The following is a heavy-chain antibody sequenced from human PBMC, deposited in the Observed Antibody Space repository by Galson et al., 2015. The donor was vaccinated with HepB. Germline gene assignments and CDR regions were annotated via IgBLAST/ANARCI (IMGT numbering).Heavy chain of an antibody. CDR2: ISGSGATT. CDR3: AKASVAGTRSGFDY. J-gene: IGHJ4*02. V-gene: IGHV3-23*01. CDR1: GFTFSSYA. D-gene: IGHD6-19*01. Sequence: SLRLSCAASGFTFSSYAMRWVRQAPGKGLEWVSSISGSGATTYYADSVKGRFTMSRDNSKNTVYLQMNSLRADDTAVYYCAKASVAGTRSGFDYWGQGTLVTVSS.